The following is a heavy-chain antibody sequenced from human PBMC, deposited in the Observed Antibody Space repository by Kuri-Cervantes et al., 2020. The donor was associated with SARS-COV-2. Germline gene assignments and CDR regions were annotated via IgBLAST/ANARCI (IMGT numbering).Heavy chain of an antibody. V-gene: IGHV3-74*01. J-gene: IGHJ6*02. Sequence: GESLKISCAASGFTFSSYWMHWVRQAPGKGLVWVSRINSDGSSTRYADSVKGRFTISRDNAKNTLYPQMNSLRAEDTAVYYCARDGSPGWVLPRPLIYGMDVWGQGTTVTVSS. CDR2: INSDGSST. D-gene: IGHD6-6*01. CDR1: GFTFSSYW. CDR3: ARDGSPGWVLPRPLIYGMDV.